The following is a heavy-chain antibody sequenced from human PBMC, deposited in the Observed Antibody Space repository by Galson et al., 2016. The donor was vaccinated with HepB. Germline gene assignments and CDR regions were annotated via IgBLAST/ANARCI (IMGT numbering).Heavy chain of an antibody. J-gene: IGHJ6*02. CDR2: IDWDEDK. Sequence: PALVNPTQTLTLTCTFSGFSLSTSGMCVSWIRQPPGKALEWLALIDWDEDKYYSTSLKTRLTISKDTSKNQVVLTMTNMDPVDTATYYCARMKNYYYGMDVWGQGTTVTVSS. CDR1: GFSLSTSGMC. CDR3: ARMKNYYYGMDV. V-gene: IGHV2-70*01.